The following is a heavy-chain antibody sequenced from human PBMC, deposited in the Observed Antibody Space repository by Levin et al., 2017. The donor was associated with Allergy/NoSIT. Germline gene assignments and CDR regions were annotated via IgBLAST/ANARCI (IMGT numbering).Heavy chain of an antibody. V-gene: IGHV3-74*01. J-gene: IGHJ4*02. Sequence: GSLRLSCAASGFTFSSHWMYWVRQAPGKGLVWVSRMNGDGSSTDYADSVKGRFTISRDNAKNTLYLQMNSLRAEDTAVYYCVRDSSASYWGQGTLVTVSS. CDR2: MNGDGSST. D-gene: IGHD3-22*01. CDR1: GFTFSSHW. CDR3: VRDSSASY.